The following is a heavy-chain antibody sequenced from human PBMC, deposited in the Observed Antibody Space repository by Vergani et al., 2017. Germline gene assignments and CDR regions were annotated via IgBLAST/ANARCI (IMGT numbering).Heavy chain of an antibody. CDR2: KNPNSGQT. CDR1: GYTFTSYD. D-gene: IGHD4-17*01. Sequence: QVQLVQSGAEVKKPGASVKVSCKASGYTFTSYDINWVRQATGQGLEWMGWKNPNSGQTGYAQKFQGRVTMTRNTSISTDYMGLSSLISEDTAVYYCARGRETYGDYDYYFDYWGQGTLVTVSS. V-gene: IGHV1-8*01. CDR3: ARGRETYGDYDYYFDY. J-gene: IGHJ4*02.